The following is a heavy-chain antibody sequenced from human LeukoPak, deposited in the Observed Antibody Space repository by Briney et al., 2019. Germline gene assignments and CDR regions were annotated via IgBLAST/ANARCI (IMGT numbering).Heavy chain of an antibody. CDR2: INSDGSTI. Sequence: PGGSLRLSCAASGFTFSSYEMNWVRQAPGKGLECVSYINSDGSTIYYADSVKGRFTISRDNAEYSLSLQMNSLRAEDTAVYYCAREARTVVTAIRSFDYWGQGTLVTVSS. V-gene: IGHV3-48*03. CDR1: GFTFSSYE. D-gene: IGHD2-21*02. CDR3: AREARTVVTAIRSFDY. J-gene: IGHJ4*02.